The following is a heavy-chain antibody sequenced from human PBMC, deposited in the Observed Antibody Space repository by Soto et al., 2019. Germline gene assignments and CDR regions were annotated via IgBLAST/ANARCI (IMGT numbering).Heavy chain of an antibody. CDR3: AKAVDRNLDSTAHAGHYFDS. J-gene: IGHJ4*02. Sequence: QVQLVESGGGVVQPGRSLRLSCAASGFSLSNFGMHWVRQAPGKGLEWVAVIWFDGNFPYYADSVKGRFTISRDDSKNTLYLEMNSLRADDIAVYYCAKAVDRNLDSTAHAGHYFDSWGQRTLVTVCS. V-gene: IGHV3-33*06. CDR1: GFSLSNFG. CDR2: IWFDGNFP. D-gene: IGHD2-21*02.